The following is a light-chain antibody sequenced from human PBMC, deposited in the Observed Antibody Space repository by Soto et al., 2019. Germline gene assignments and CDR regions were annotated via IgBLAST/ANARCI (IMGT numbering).Light chain of an antibody. J-gene: IGKJ1*01. CDR3: QQYGGSSRT. CDR2: ETY. CDR1: QSISNNH. V-gene: IGKV3-20*01. Sequence: MVVTQSPDTLSVSPGERVTLSCRASQSISNNHLAWYQQKPGQAPRLLIYETYRRATGIPDRFSGSGSGIDFTLTISRLEPEDFAVYLCQQYGGSSRTFGLRTKVDIK.